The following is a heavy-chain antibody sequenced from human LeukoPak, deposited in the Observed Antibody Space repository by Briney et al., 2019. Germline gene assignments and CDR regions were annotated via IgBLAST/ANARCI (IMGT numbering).Heavy chain of an antibody. D-gene: IGHD6-19*01. CDR1: GGSFSGYY. Sequence: SETLSLTCAVYGGSFSGYYWSWIRQPPGNGLEWIGEINHSGSTNYNPSLKSRVTISVDTSKNQFSLKLSSVTAADTAVYYCARESSGWYQGNLDYWGQGTLVTVSS. CDR3: ARESSGWYQGNLDY. J-gene: IGHJ4*02. V-gene: IGHV4-34*01. CDR2: INHSGST.